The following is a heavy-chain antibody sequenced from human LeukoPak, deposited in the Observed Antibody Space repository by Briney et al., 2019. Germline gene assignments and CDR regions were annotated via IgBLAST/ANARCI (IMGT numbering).Heavy chain of an antibody. J-gene: IGHJ4*02. D-gene: IGHD3-22*01. CDR3: ARGLMGGYPHFDY. CDR1: GFTFSSYS. V-gene: IGHV3-21*01. CDR2: ISSSSSYI. Sequence: PGGSLRLSCAASGFTFSSYSMNWVRQAPGKGLEWVSSISSSSSYIYYADSVKGRFTISRDNAKNSLYLQMNSLRAEDTAVYYCARGLMGGYPHFDYWGQGTLVTVSS.